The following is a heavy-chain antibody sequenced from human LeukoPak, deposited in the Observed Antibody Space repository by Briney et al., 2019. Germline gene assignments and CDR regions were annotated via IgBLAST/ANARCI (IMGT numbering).Heavy chain of an antibody. D-gene: IGHD2-15*01. CDR1: GFTFSNYW. CDR2: IRQDGGER. Sequence: PGGSLRLSCVASGFTFSNYWMSWVRQAPGKGLEWVANIRQDGGERYYVDSVKGRFTISRDNAKNSVYLQMNSLRAEDTAVYYCARPSGYCSGGSCFPFDQWGQGTLVPVSS. CDR3: ARPSGYCSGGSCFPFDQ. J-gene: IGHJ4*02. V-gene: IGHV3-7*01.